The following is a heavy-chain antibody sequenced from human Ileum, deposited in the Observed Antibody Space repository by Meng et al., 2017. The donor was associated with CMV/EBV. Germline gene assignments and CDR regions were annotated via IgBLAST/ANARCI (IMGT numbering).Heavy chain of an antibody. CDR2: SRHSDNT. D-gene: IGHD1-26*01. CDR3: ASGRDFWWEMDY. CDR1: VGSCNYFF. V-gene: IGHV4-34*01. J-gene: IGHJ4*02. Sequence: HQGGAGLCAPSDPMSRTCASYVGSCNYFFWCWLRPPPRKVVECIGNSRHSDNTKYHPPLNSGATISVAASKNQFLMNMSSVTAAATAVYYCASGRDFWWEMDYSGQGTLVTVSS.